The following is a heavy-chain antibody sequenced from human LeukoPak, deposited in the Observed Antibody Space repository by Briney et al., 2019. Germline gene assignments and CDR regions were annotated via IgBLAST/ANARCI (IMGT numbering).Heavy chain of an antibody. CDR2: IYSGGST. D-gene: IGHD6-19*01. Sequence: GGSLRLSCAASGFTVSSNYMSWVRQAPGKGLEWVSVIYSGGSTYYADSVKGRFTISRDNSKNTLYLQMNSLRAEDTAVYYCAKGSHGQWLDYWGQGTLVTVSS. CDR1: GFTVSSNY. J-gene: IGHJ4*02. CDR3: AKGSHGQWLDY. V-gene: IGHV3-53*05.